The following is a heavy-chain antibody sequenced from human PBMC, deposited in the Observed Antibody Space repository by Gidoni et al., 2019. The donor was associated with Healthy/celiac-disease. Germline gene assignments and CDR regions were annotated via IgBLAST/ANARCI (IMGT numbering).Heavy chain of an antibody. D-gene: IGHD3-10*01. CDR2: IYYSGST. CDR3: ARRMVRGAPDY. Sequence: QLQLQESGPGLVKPSETLSLTCTVSGGSISSSSYYWGWIRQPPGKGLEWIGSIYYSGSTYYNPSLKSRVTISADTSKNQFSLKLSSVTAADTAVYYCARRMVRGAPDYWGQGTLVTVSS. CDR1: GGSISSSSYY. V-gene: IGHV4-39*01. J-gene: IGHJ4*02.